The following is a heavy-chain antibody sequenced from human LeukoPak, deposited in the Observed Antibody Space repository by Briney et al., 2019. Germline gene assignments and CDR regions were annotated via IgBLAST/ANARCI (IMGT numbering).Heavy chain of an antibody. J-gene: IGHJ5*02. CDR2: IHHSGST. CDR1: GGSISSGGYS. V-gene: IGHV4-30-2*01. Sequence: PSETLSLTCAVSGGSISSGGYSWSWIRQPPGKGLEWIGYIHHSGSTYYNPSLKSQVTISVDRSKNQFSLKLSSVTAADTAVYYCARDKSLYWFDPWGQGTLVTVSS. CDR3: ARDKSLYWFDP.